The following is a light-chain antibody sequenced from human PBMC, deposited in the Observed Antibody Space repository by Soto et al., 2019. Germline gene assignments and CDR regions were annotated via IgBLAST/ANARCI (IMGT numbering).Light chain of an antibody. V-gene: IGKV3-20*01. J-gene: IGKJ4*01. CDR3: QQHGSSPPT. CDR2: GAS. Sequence: ESVLTQSPGTLSLSPGERATLSCRASQSVSSSYLAWYQQKPGQAPRLLIYGASTRATGIPDRFSGGGSGTDFTLTISSLEPEDFAVYYCQQHGSSPPTFGGGTKVDIK. CDR1: QSVSSSY.